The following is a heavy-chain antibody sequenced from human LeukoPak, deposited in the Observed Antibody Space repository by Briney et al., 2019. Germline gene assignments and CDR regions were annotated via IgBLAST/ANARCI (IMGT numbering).Heavy chain of an antibody. J-gene: IGHJ4*02. Sequence: SVKVSCKASGGTFSSYAISWVRQAPGQGLGWMGGIIPIFGTANYAQKFQGRVTITADESTSTAYMELSSLRSEDTAVYYCARGPRGDYDDYFDYWGQGTLVTVSS. V-gene: IGHV1-69*13. CDR3: ARGPRGDYDDYFDY. CDR2: IIPIFGTA. CDR1: GGTFSSYA. D-gene: IGHD4-17*01.